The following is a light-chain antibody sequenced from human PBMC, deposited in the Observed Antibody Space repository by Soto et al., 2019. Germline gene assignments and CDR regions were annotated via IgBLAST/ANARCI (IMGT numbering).Light chain of an antibody. V-gene: IGKV3-11*01. CDR1: QSVGGY. CDR2: DAS. Sequence: EIVLTQSPATLYLSPGEIATLSCRASQSVGGYLDWYQQKPCHAPRRLSYDASNSASGIPARYSGSGSGTDFTLTISSLEPEELAVSYFHHRSNWPPLSFGGGNKVEIK. CDR3: HHRSNWPPLS. J-gene: IGKJ4*01.